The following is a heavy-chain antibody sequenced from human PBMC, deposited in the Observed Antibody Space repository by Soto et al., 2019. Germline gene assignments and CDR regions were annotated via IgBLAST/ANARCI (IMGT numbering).Heavy chain of an antibody. Sequence: QSQTLSLTCAISGDSVSSNSAAWNWIRQSPSRGLEWLGRTYYRSKWYNDYAVSVKSRITINPDTSKNQFSLQLNSVTPEDTAVYYCARTRWAARPHYYYYGMDVWGQGTTVTVSS. J-gene: IGHJ6*02. CDR3: ARTRWAARPHYYYYGMDV. V-gene: IGHV6-1*01. CDR1: GDSVSSNSAA. CDR2: TYYRSKWYN. D-gene: IGHD6-6*01.